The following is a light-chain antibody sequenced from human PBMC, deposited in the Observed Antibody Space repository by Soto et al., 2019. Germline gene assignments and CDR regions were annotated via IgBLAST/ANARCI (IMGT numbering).Light chain of an antibody. CDR2: DVN. J-gene: IGLJ1*01. V-gene: IGLV2-14*03. CDR3: SPYTTGSTLG. CDR1: SSDVGGYNF. Sequence: QSVLTQPASGSGSPGQSITISCTGTSSDVGGYNFVSWYQHHPGKAPKLMIYDVNNRPSGGSNRFSGSKPVNTASLTISGLRTEDEADYYCSPYTTGSTLGFGTGTKVTVL.